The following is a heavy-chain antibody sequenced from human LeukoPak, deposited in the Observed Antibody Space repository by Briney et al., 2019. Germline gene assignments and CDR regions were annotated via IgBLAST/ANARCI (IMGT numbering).Heavy chain of an antibody. J-gene: IGHJ4*02. V-gene: IGHV4-30-4*07. D-gene: IGHD2-21*02. CDR1: GGSISSGGYS. CDR3: VSSRYCGGDCYYYFDY. CDR2: IYYSGST. Sequence: TLSLTCTVSGGSISSGGYSWSWIRQPPGKGLEWIGYIYYSGSTYYNPSLKSRVTISVDTSKNQFSLKLSSVTAADTAVYYCVSSRYCGGDCYYYFDYWGQGTLVTVSS.